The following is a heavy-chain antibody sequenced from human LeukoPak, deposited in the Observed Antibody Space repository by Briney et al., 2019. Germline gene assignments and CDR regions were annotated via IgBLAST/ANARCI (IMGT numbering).Heavy chain of an antibody. CDR3: ARRTVTHRGFDP. D-gene: IGHD4-11*01. CDR2: INPSGGST. CDR1: GYTFTSYY. V-gene: IGHV1-46*01. J-gene: IGHJ5*02. Sequence: ASVKVSCKASGYTFTSYYMHWVRQAPGQGLEWTGIINPSGGSTSYAQKFQGRVTMTRDTSTSTVYMELSSLRSEDTAVYYCARRTVTHRGFDPWGQGTLVTVSS.